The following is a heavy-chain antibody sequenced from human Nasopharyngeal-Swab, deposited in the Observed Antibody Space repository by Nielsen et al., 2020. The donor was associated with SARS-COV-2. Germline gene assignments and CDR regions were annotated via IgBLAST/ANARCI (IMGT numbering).Heavy chain of an antibody. J-gene: IGHJ6*04. D-gene: IGHD4-17*01. CDR2: INHSGST. CDR3: ARNYGDQVNMDV. V-gene: IGHV4-34*09. Sequence: RQAPGKGLEWIGEINHSGSTNYNPSLKSRVTISVDTSKNQFSLKLSSVTAADTAVYYCARNYGDQVNMDVWGKGTTVTVLL.